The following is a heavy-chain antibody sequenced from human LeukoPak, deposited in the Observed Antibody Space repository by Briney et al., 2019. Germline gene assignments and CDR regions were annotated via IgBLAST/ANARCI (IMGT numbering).Heavy chain of an antibody. CDR2: ISSGGGKI. CDR1: GFTFKNYE. CDR3: ARNQQLGY. D-gene: IGHD6-13*01. V-gene: IGHV3-48*03. Sequence: GGSLRLSCAASGFTFKNYEMNWVRQATGKGLEWLSYISSGGGKIYYADSVKGRFTISRDNAKNSLSLQMNSLRAEDTAVYYCARNQQLGYWGQGTLVTVSS. J-gene: IGHJ4*02.